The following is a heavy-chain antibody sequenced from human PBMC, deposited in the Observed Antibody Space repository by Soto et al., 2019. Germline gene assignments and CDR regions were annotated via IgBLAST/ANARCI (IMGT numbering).Heavy chain of an antibody. CDR2: ISAAGDP. J-gene: IGHJ6*02. CDR3: ARNDRDFYGLDV. Sequence: EVQLVESGGGLVQPGGSLRLSCEASGFTFRNYDMHWVRQGTGKGLEWVSGISAAGDPDYADSVEGRFNISRENAQNSFFLQINSLRVGDTAVYYCARNDRDFYGLDVWGQGTTVIVSS. CDR1: GFTFRNYD. V-gene: IGHV3-13*05.